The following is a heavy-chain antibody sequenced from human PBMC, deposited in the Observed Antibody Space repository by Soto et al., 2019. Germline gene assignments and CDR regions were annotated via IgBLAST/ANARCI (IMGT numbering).Heavy chain of an antibody. CDR3: ARGPEYCSGGSCYSDWFDP. J-gene: IGHJ5*02. CDR1: GGSFSGYY. Sequence: PSETLSLTCAVYGGSFSGYYWSWIRQPPGKGLEWIGEINHSGSTNYNPSLKSRVTISVDTSKNQFSLKLSSVTAADTAVYYCARGPEYCSGGSCYSDWFDPWGQGTLVTVSS. V-gene: IGHV4-34*01. D-gene: IGHD2-15*01. CDR2: INHSGST.